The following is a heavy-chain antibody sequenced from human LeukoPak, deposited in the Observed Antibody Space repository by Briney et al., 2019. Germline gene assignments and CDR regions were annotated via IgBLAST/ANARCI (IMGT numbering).Heavy chain of an antibody. CDR1: GGSFSGYY. CDR3: ARLKRYSSGWRSYYYYMDV. V-gene: IGHV4-34*01. CDR2: INHSGST. Sequence: SETLSLTCAVYGGSFSGYYWSWLRQPPGKGLEWIGEINHSGSTNYNPSLKSRVTISVDTSKNQFSLKLSSVTAADTAVYYCARLKRYSSGWRSYYYYMDVWGKGTTVTISS. D-gene: IGHD6-19*01. J-gene: IGHJ6*03.